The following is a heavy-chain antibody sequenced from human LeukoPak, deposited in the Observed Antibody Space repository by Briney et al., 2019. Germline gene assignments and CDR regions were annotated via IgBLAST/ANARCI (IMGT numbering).Heavy chain of an antibody. J-gene: IGHJ4*02. Sequence: GASVMVSCKASGYTFSSYYMHWVRQAPGQGLEWMGIINPSDGSTTYAQRFQGRVTLTRDTSTSTVYMELSSLRSEDTAVYYCARHQGAGEYPFDYWGQGTLVTVSS. CDR3: ARHQGAGEYPFDY. CDR2: INPSDGST. CDR1: GYTFSSYY. D-gene: IGHD2/OR15-2a*01. V-gene: IGHV1-46*01.